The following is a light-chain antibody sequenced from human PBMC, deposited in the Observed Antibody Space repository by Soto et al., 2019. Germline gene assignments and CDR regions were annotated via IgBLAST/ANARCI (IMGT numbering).Light chain of an antibody. Sequence: QSVLTQPPSVSGAPGQRVTISCTGSSSNIGAGYDVHWYQQLPGTAPKLLIYGNSNRPSGVPDRFSGSKSGTSASLAITGLQAEDQADYYCQSYDSSLSGSGGFGGG. CDR3: QSYDSSLSGSGG. CDR1: SSNIGAGYD. CDR2: GNS. V-gene: IGLV1-40*01. J-gene: IGLJ3*02.